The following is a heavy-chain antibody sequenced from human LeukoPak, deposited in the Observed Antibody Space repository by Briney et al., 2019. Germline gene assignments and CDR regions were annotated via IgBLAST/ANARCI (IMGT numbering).Heavy chain of an antibody. J-gene: IGHJ4*02. CDR1: GGSIRSFDNY. V-gene: IGHV4-39*07. CDR2: IHYNGNT. D-gene: IGHD3-22*01. Sequence: SETLSLTCTVSGGSIRSFDNYWVWIRQPQGKGLEWIGGIHYNGNTYYYPSLKSRVTISVDTSENQFSLRLSSVTAADTAVYYYARDVRDSSGFYLRAFDYWGQGTLVTVSS. CDR3: ARDVRDSSGFYLRAFDY.